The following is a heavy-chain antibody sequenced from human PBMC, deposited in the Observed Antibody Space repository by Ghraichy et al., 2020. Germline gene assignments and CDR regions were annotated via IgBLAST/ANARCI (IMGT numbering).Heavy chain of an antibody. CDR1: GFTVSSNY. CDR2: IYSGGST. Sequence: GGSLRLSCAASGFTVSSNYMSWVRQAPGKGLEWVSVIYSGGSTYYADSVKGRFTISRDNSKNTLYLQMNSLRAEDTAVYYCARGGGRNYYDSSGHLGYWGQGTLVTVSS. V-gene: IGHV3-53*01. J-gene: IGHJ4*02. D-gene: IGHD3-22*01. CDR3: ARGGGRNYYDSSGHLGY.